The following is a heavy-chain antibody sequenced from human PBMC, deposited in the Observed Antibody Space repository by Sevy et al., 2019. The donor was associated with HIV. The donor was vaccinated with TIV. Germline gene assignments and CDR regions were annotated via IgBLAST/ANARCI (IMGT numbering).Heavy chain of an antibody. CDR3: ARGGDDGAFDI. V-gene: IGHV3-7*01. Sequence: GGSLRLSCAASGFTFSNYWMSWVRQAPGKGLEWVANIKQGGSEKYYVDSVKGRFTISRDNAKSSLYLQMNSLRVEVMAVYYSARGGDDGAFDIWGQGTMVTVSS. CDR1: GFTFSNYW. D-gene: IGHD2-21*02. J-gene: IGHJ3*02. CDR2: IKQGGSEK.